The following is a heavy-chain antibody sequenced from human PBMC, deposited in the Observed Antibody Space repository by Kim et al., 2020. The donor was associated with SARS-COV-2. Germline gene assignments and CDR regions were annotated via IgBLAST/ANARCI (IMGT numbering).Heavy chain of an antibody. D-gene: IGHD6-19*01. CDR3: ARVSQWTANGMDV. V-gene: IGHV4-61*02. Sequence: SETLSLTCTVSGGSISSGSYYWSWIRQPAGKGLEWIGRIYTSGSTDYNPSLKSRVTISIDTSKNQFSLKLSSVTAADTAVYYCARVSQWTANGMDVWGQGTTVTVSS. J-gene: IGHJ6*02. CDR1: GGSISSGSYY. CDR2: IYTSGST.